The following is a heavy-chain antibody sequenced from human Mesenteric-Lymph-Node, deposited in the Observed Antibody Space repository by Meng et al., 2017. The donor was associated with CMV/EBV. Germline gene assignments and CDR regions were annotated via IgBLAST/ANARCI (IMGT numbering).Heavy chain of an antibody. CDR1: GYPLTDES. Sequence: SCKTSGYPLTDESLHWGRQAPGQGLEWMGWINHNSGGTDYAQEFQGRVTMTRDTSISTAYMELSRLRSDDTAVYYCARDIPRIAFDPWGQGTLVTVSS. CDR3: ARDIPRIAFDP. CDR2: INHNSGGT. J-gene: IGHJ5*02. V-gene: IGHV1-2*02.